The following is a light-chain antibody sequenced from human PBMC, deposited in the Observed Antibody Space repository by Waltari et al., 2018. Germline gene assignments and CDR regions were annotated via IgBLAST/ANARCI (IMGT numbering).Light chain of an antibody. V-gene: IGKV1-39*01. CDR2: AAS. Sequence: DIQMTQSPSSLSASVGDRVTITCRASQSISSYLNWYQQKPGKAPKLLIYAASSLQSGVPSRFSGSGSGTDFTLTISSLQPEDFATYYCQHYNNYSGTFGQGTRVELK. CDR3: QHYNNYSGT. J-gene: IGKJ1*01. CDR1: QSISSY.